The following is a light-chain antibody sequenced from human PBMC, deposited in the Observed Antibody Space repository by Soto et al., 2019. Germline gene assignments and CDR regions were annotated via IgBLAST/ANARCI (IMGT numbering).Light chain of an antibody. CDR3: QQYRSWPRT. V-gene: IGKV3-11*01. Sequence: DIVLTQSQATLSLSPGERANLSCRASQSVSNYLVWYQQKPGQAPRLVIYGTSNRATGTPDRFSGRGSGTEFTLTISKVRTEDFAVYYCQQYRSWPRTFGQGTKVDIK. J-gene: IGKJ1*01. CDR2: GTS. CDR1: QSVSNY.